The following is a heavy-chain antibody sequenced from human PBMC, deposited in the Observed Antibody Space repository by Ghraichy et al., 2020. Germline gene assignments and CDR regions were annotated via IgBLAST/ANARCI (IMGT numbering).Heavy chain of an antibody. D-gene: IGHD2-15*01. J-gene: IGHJ4*02. V-gene: IGHV3-74*01. Sequence: GGSLRLSCAAPGFTLTNYWMHWVRQAPGKGLVWVSRIKSDGSTTSYADSVRGRFTISRDNAKNTLYLQMNSLRAEDTAVYYCAREYCRGGRCYFGTGGSHFDYWGQGTLVTVSS. CDR3: AREYCRGGRCYFGTGGSHFDY. CDR1: GFTLTNYW. CDR2: IKSDGSTT.